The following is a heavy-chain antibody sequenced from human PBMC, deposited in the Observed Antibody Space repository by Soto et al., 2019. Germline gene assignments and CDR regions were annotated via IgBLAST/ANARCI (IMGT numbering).Heavy chain of an antibody. CDR3: ARQWTNYDILTGYFQYYFDY. CDR1: GFTFSSYW. CDR2: INSGGSST. Sequence: EVQLVESGGGLVQPGGSLRLSCAASGFTFSSYWMHWVRQAPGKGLVWVSRINSGGSSTSYADSVKGRFTISRDNAKNTLYLQMNSLRAEDTAVYYCARQWTNYDILTGYFQYYFDYWGQGTLVTVSS. J-gene: IGHJ4*02. D-gene: IGHD3-9*01. V-gene: IGHV3-74*01.